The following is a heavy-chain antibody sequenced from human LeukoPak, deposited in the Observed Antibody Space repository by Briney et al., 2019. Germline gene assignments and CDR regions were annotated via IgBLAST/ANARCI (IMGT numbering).Heavy chain of an antibody. CDR2: ISSSSSYI. Sequence: GGSLRLSCAASGFTFSSYSMNWVRQAPGKGLEWVSSISSSSSYIYYADSVKGRFTISRDNAKNSLYLQMNSLRAEDTAVYYCARAGWIQLWTFDYRGQGTLVTVSS. D-gene: IGHD5-18*01. CDR3: ARAGWIQLWTFDY. J-gene: IGHJ4*02. V-gene: IGHV3-21*01. CDR1: GFTFSSYS.